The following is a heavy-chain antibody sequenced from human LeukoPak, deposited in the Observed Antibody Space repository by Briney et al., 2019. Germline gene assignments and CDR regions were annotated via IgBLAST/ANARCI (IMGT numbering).Heavy chain of an antibody. CDR2: INTDGTTT. CDR1: GFTSRDYW. CDR3: AKSLTTVTTLFDY. D-gene: IGHD4-17*01. J-gene: IGHJ4*02. V-gene: IGHV3-74*01. Sequence: GGSLRLSCAASGFTSRDYWMQWVRQAPGKGLVWVSRINTDGTTTTYADSVKGRFTISRDNAKDTLYLQMNSLRAEDTAVYYCAKSLTTVTTLFDYWGQGTLVTVSS.